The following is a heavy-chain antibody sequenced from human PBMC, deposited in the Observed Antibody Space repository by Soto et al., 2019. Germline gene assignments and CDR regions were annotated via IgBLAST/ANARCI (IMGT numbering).Heavy chain of an antibody. CDR1: GVSVRETYW. Sequence: QVHLQESGPGLVEPSETLSLTCAVSGVSVRETYWWSWVRQPPGKGLEWIGEISHRGAPHYNASLWSRVRTSTDTSRNQISLTLMSVTAADSDSHFCARRVGVPGTRGFDYWGQGPLVTVSS. CDR3: ARRVGVPGTRGFDY. D-gene: IGHD6-13*01. CDR2: ISHRGAP. V-gene: IGHV4-4*02. J-gene: IGHJ4*02.